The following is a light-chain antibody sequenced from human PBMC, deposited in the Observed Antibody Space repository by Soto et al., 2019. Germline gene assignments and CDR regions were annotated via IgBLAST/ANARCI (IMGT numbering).Light chain of an antibody. CDR2: AAS. CDR1: QSISSY. Sequence: DIQMTQSPSSLSASVGDRVTITCRASQSISSYLNWYQQKPGKAPKLLIYAASSLQSGVPSRFSGSGSGTDFTLHIRSLQSEDFATYYCQQCYSTPQTFGQGTKVEIK. J-gene: IGKJ1*01. CDR3: QQCYSTPQT. V-gene: IGKV1-39*01.